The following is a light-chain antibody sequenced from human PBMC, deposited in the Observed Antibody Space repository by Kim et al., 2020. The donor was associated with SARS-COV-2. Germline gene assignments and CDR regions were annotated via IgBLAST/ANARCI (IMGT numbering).Light chain of an antibody. CDR3: QSYDSSNHVV. CDR2: EDN. V-gene: IGLV6-57*03. Sequence: KTVTIACTRSSGSIASNDGQWYQQRPGSAPTTVIYEDNQRTSGVPDRFSGSIDSSSNSASLTISGLKTEDEADYYCQSYDSSNHVVFGGGTQLTVL. CDR1: SGSIASND. J-gene: IGLJ2*01.